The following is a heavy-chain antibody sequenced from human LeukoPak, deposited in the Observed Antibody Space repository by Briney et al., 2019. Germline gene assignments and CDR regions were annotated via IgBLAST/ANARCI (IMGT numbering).Heavy chain of an antibody. CDR1: GFTFSSYS. Sequence: GGSLRLSCAASGFTFSSYSMNWVRQAPGKGLEWVSSIGRSPSYIHYAESVKGRFTISRDNAKNSLYLQMNSLRAEDTAVYYCARRPDCSSTSCYGMDVWGQGTTVTVSS. CDR3: ARRPDCSSTSCYGMDV. V-gene: IGHV3-21*01. D-gene: IGHD2-2*01. J-gene: IGHJ6*02. CDR2: IGRSPSYI.